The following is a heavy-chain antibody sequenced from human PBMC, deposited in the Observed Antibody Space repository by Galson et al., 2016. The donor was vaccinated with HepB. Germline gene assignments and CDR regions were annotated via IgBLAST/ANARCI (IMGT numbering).Heavy chain of an antibody. J-gene: IGHJ6*02. CDR1: GFTFSSFA. Sequence: SLRLSCAASGFTFSSFAMSWVRQAPGKGLDWVSAISASGGSTYYADSVKGRFTISRDNSKNTLYLQINSLRAEDTAVYYCASLGWERTGYYGLDVWGQGTTVTVPS. CDR2: ISASGGST. CDR3: ASLGWERTGYYGLDV. D-gene: IGHD1-26*01. V-gene: IGHV3-23*01.